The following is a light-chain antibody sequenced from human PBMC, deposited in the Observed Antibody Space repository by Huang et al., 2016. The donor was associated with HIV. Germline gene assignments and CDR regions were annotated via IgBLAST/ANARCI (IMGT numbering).Light chain of an antibody. Sequence: IQMTQSPSTLSASVGDRVTITCRASQSISSWLAWYQQKPGKAPKLLIYKASSLESGVPSRFSGSGSGTEFTLTISSLQPDDFATYYCQQYNSYITFGGGTKVEIK. CDR2: KAS. CDR3: QQYNSYIT. J-gene: IGKJ4*01. CDR1: QSISSW. V-gene: IGKV1-5*03.